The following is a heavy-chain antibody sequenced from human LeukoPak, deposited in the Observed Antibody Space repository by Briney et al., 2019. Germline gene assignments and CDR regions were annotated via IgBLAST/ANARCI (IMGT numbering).Heavy chain of an antibody. CDR1: GFNFSNYG. CDR2: IWHDGSNE. D-gene: IGHD6-19*01. V-gene: IGHV3-33*01. Sequence: GRSLRLSCAASGFNFSNYGMNWVRQAPGKGLEWVGVIWHDGSNEYYADSVKGRFTISRDNSENTLYLQMNSLGAEDTAFYYCARGIAVAGTTGGYCDYWGQGALVTVSS. CDR3: ARGIAVAGTTGGYCDY. J-gene: IGHJ4*02.